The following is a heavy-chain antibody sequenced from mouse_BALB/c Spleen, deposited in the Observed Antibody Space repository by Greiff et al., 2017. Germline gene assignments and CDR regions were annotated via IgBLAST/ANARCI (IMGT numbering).Heavy chain of an antibody. CDR3: ARRRYGKDFDV. CDR2: ILPGSGRT. D-gene: IGHD1-1*01. V-gene: IGHV1-9*01. J-gene: IGHJ1*01. CDR1: GYTFSSYW. Sequence: VQLHPSGAELMKPGASVTISCKATGYTFSSYWIAWVKQRPGHGLEWIGEILPGSGRTNYNEKFKGKATFTADTSSNTAYMQLSSLTSEDSAVYYCARRRYGKDFDVWGAGTTVTVAS.